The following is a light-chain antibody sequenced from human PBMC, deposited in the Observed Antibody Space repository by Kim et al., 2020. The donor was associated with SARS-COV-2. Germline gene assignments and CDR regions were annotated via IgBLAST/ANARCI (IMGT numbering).Light chain of an antibody. CDR3: QQYNNWPLPCT. CDR1: QSFGSN. J-gene: IGKJ2*02. CDR2: GTS. Sequence: YPGESAPPACRAGQSFGSNLAWYQQKPGQAPRLLIYGTSTRATCIPARFSGSGSGTEFTLTISSLQSDDFAVYYCQQYNNWPLPCTFGQGTKLEI. V-gene: IGKV3-15*01.